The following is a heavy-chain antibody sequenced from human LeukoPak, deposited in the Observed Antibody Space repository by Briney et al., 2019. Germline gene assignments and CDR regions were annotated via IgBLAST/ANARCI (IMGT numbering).Heavy chain of an antibody. CDR1: GGSISSYY. CDR2: IYTSGST. Sequence: PSETLSLTCTVSGGSISSYYWSWIRQPPGKGLEWIGYIYTSGSTNYNPSLKSRVTISVDTSKNQFSLKLSSVTAADTAVYYCARLGRGVWQWLDYYYYMDVWGKGTTVTVSS. D-gene: IGHD6-19*01. CDR3: ARLGRGVWQWLDYYYYMDV. J-gene: IGHJ6*03. V-gene: IGHV4-4*09.